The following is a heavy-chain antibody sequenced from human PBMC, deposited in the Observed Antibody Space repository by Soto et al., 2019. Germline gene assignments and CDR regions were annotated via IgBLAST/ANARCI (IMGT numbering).Heavy chain of an antibody. J-gene: IGHJ6*02. V-gene: IGHV3-23*01. D-gene: IGHD6-19*01. CDR3: AKDHSSGWYLVVSGTGGRDX. CDR1: GFTFSSCA. Sequence: GGSLRLSCAASGFTFSSCAMSWVRQAPGKGLEWVSSIGGSGGSTCYGDSVKGRFNISIDNSNNTLYLQMNSLRAEDTAVYYCAKDHSSGWYLVVSGTGGRDXRGQGTTVTVS. CDR2: IGGSGGST.